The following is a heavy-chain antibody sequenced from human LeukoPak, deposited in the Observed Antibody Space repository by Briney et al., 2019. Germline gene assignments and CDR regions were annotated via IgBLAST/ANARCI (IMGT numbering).Heavy chain of an antibody. D-gene: IGHD2-2*02. V-gene: IGHV1-69*05. CDR3: ARGDLPAAIRAGYYYYMDV. Sequence: SVTVSFKASGGTFSSYAISWVRQAPGQGLEWMGGIIPIFGTANYAQKFQGRVTITTDESTSTAYMELSSLRSEDTAVYYCARGDLPAAIRAGYYYYMDVWGKGTTVTVSS. CDR1: GGTFSSYA. CDR2: IIPIFGTA. J-gene: IGHJ6*03.